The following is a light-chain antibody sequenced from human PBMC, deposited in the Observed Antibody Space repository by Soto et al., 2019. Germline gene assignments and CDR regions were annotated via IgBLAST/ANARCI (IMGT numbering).Light chain of an antibody. V-gene: IGLV2-11*01. CDR2: DVS. CDR3: CSYAGTYTGV. CDR1: NSYVGRYSY. J-gene: IGLJ1*01. Sequence: QSALTQPRSVSGSPGQSVSISCTGTNSYVGRYSYVSWYQQHPGKAPKLMIYDVSERPSGVPDRFSGSKSGNTASLTISGLQAEDEADYYCCSYAGTYTGVFGTGTKVTVL.